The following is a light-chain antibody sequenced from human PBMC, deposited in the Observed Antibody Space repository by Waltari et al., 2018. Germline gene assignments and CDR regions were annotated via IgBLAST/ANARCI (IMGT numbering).Light chain of an antibody. Sequence: VLTQSPGTLSLSPGETATLSCRASQSISKYLVWYQQRPGHAPRLLIYAASTRATGVPDRFSGSGYGTDLTLTISRLEPEDFAVYYCQNHERLPAAFGQGTKVEIK. CDR2: AAS. V-gene: IGKV3-20*01. J-gene: IGKJ1*01. CDR3: QNHERLPAA. CDR1: QSISKY.